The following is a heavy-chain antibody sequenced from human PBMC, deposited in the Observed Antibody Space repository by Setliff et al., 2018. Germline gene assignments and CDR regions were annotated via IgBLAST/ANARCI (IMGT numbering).Heavy chain of an antibody. V-gene: IGHV1-3*01. CDR3: ARSPYSRKAFDI. CDR2: INAGNDNT. Sequence: ASVKVSCKASGYIFTTYAMSWMRQAPGQGLEWMGWINAGNDNTHYSQKFQGRVTITRDTSASTVYMELSSVRSEDTAVYYCARSPYSRKAFDIWGQGTMVTVSS. D-gene: IGHD5-12*01. CDR1: GYIFTTYA. J-gene: IGHJ3*02.